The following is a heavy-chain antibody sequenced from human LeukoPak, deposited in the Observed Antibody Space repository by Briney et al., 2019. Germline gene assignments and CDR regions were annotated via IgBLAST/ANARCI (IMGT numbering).Heavy chain of an antibody. CDR3: ARGHGSGSYIVH. J-gene: IGHJ4*02. D-gene: IGHD3-10*01. CDR2: INHSGST. V-gene: IGHV4-34*01. CDR1: GGSFSGYY. Sequence: SETLSLTCAVYGGSFSGYYWSWIRQPPGKGLEWIGEINHSGSTNYNPSLKSRVTISVDTSKNQFSLKLSSVTAADTAVYYCARGHGSGSYIVHWGQGTLVTVSS.